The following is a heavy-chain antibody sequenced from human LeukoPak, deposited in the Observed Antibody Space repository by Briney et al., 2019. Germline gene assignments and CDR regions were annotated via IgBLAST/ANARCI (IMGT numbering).Heavy chain of an antibody. CDR2: IYHSGST. V-gene: IGHV4-30-2*01. CDR1: GDSISSGGYY. D-gene: IGHD6-13*01. Sequence: SETLSLTCTVSGDSISSGGYYWSWIRQTPGKGLEWIGYIYHSGSTYYNPSLKSRVTISVDRSKNQFSLKLSSVTAADTAVYYCAREDGSSFIFDDWGQGTLVTVSS. CDR3: AREDGSSFIFDD. J-gene: IGHJ4*02.